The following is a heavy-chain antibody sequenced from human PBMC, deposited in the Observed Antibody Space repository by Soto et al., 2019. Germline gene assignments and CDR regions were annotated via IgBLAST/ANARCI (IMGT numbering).Heavy chain of an antibody. CDR2: IYYSGST. V-gene: IGHV4-59*01. D-gene: IGHD3-10*01. J-gene: IGHJ6*03. Sequence: SETLSLTCTGSGGSISSYYWSWIRQPPGKGLEWIGYIYYSGSTNYNPSLKSRVTISVDTSKNQFSLKLSSVTAADTAVYYCARDVLLWFGELPYYYYYMDVWGKGTTVTVSS. CDR1: GGSISSYY. CDR3: ARDVLLWFGELPYYYYYMDV.